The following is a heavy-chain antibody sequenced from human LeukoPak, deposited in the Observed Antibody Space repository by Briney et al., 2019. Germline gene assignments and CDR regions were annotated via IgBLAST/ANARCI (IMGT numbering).Heavy chain of an antibody. CDR2: MNSDGRTI. V-gene: IGHV3-74*01. CDR3: ARAGNYYFEY. J-gene: IGHJ4*02. CDR1: GFTFSSSW. D-gene: IGHD1-7*01. Sequence: GGSLRLSCAASGFTFSSSWMHWVRQTPGEVLVWVARMNSDGRTINHADSVKGRFSISRDNAKNTLYLQMTGLRAEDTAIYYCARAGNYYFEYWGLGTLVTVSS.